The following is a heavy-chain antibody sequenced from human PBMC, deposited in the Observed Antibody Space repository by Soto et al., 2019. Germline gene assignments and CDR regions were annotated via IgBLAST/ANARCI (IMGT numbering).Heavy chain of an antibody. CDR3: ARGQVVPAATMPSFDY. Sequence: ASVKVSCKASGYTFTSYAMHWVRQAPGQRLEWMGWINAGNGNTKYSQKFQGRVTITRDTSASTAYMELSSLRSEDTAVYYCARGQVVPAATMPSFDYWGQGTLVTVSS. CDR2: INAGNGNT. J-gene: IGHJ4*02. D-gene: IGHD2-2*01. CDR1: GYTFTSYA. V-gene: IGHV1-3*01.